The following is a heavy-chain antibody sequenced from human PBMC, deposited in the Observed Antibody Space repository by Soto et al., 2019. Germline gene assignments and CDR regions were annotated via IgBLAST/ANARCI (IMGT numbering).Heavy chain of an antibody. V-gene: IGHV3-23*01. CDR3: AREVAYFHIGVFVS. CDR1: TYTFSSHA. Sequence: GSLRLACEGSTYTFSSHAMSWVRQDHGKGLEWVSTVNNNGDKTYYADSVKGRFTISRDNSKNTLNLQMNSLRVEDTAIYYCAREVAYFHIGVFVSWGQGTLVTVS. J-gene: IGHJ4*02. D-gene: IGHD2-21*01. CDR2: VNNNGDKT.